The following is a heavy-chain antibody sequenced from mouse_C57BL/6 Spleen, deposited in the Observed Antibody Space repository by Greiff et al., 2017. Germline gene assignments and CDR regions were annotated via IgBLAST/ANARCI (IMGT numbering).Heavy chain of an antibody. CDR1: GFTFSNYW. V-gene: IGHV6-3*01. CDR3: TGLRLPFDY. J-gene: IGHJ2*01. Sequence: EVKLVESGGGLVQPGGSMKLSCVASGFTFSNYWMNWVRQSPEKGLEWVAKIRLKSDNYATHYADAVKGRFTISRDDSKSSIYLHMNNLRAEDTGTYSCTGLRLPFDYWGQGTTLTVSS. CDR2: IRLKSDNYAT. D-gene: IGHD2-4*01.